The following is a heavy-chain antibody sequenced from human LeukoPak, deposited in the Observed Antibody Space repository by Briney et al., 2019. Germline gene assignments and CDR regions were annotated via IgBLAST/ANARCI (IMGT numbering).Heavy chain of an antibody. CDR3: VGGSYYFHFDY. CDR1: GGTFSSYA. D-gene: IGHD3-10*01. J-gene: IGHJ4*02. Sequence: SVKVSCKASGGTFSSYAISWVRQAPGQGLEWMGGIIPIFGTANYAQKFQGRVTITADKSTSTAYMELSSLRSEDTAVYYCVGGSYYFHFDYWGQGTLVTVSS. V-gene: IGHV1-69*06. CDR2: IIPIFGTA.